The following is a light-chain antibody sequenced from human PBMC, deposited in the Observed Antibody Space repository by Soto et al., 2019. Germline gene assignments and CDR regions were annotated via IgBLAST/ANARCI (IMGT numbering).Light chain of an antibody. J-gene: IGKJ5*01. CDR1: QSVSSY. CDR3: QQRSNWRIT. V-gene: IGKV3-11*01. CDR2: DAS. Sequence: EIGVTQSASTLSWSAGERATLSCRASQSVSSYLAWYQQKNGQAPRLLIYDASNRATGIPARFSGSWYGTDFNLTISSLETEDFAVYYCQQRSNWRITFGQGTRLEIK.